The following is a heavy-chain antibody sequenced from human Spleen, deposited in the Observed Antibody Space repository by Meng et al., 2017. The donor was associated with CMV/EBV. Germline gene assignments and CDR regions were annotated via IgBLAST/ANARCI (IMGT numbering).Heavy chain of an antibody. V-gene: IGHV3-21*01. CDR2: ISGGGGFI. Sequence: GGSLRLSCAASGFTFNAYNMNWVRQAPGKGLEWVSSISGGGGFIYYADSVKGRFTISRDNAKNSLFLQMNSLRAEDTAVYYCAREDQSIAPRPDYWGQGTLVTVSS. D-gene: IGHD6-6*01. CDR3: AREDQSIAPRPDY. CDR1: GFTFNAYN. J-gene: IGHJ4*02.